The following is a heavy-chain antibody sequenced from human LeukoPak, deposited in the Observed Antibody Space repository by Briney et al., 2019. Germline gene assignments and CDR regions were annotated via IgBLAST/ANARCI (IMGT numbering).Heavy chain of an antibody. CDR3: ARGKRTFDP. Sequence: GGSLRLSCVVSGFALTGNYMSWIRQAPGKEPEWVAYISSGSYSHYYADSVRGRFTISRDNSENSLYLEMSDLRVEDTALYYCARGKRTFDPWGQGTLVTVTS. V-gene: IGHV3-11*01. J-gene: IGHJ5*02. CDR1: GFALTGNY. CDR2: ISSGSYSH.